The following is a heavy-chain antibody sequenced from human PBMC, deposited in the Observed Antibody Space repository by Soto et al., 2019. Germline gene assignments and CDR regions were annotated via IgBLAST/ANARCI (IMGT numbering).Heavy chain of an antibody. CDR2: IWYDGSNE. J-gene: IGHJ4*02. V-gene: IGHV3-33*01. CDR3: ARDPGHYDAPYFDY. CDR1: GFTFSSYD. Sequence: GGSLRLSCAASGFTFSSYDMHWVRQVPGKGLEWVAIIWYDGSNEYYADSVKGRFTISRDNSKNTLHLQMNSLRAEDTAVYYCARDPGHYDAPYFDYWGQGTQVTVSS. D-gene: IGHD5-12*01.